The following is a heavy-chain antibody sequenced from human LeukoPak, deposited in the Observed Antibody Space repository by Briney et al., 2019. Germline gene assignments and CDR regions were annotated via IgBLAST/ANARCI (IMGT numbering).Heavy chain of an antibody. CDR2: ISPSGDST. CDR3: ARRLLTGGVTDFFDF. Sequence: GGSVRLSCAASGFTFSSHSMSWVRQAPGEGLEWVAAISPSGDSTTYRDSVKGQFTISRDNSRNRLYLQMNTLTVEDTAIYYCARRLLTGGVTDFFDFWGQGALVTVSS. CDR1: GFTFSSHS. J-gene: IGHJ4*02. V-gene: IGHV3-23*01. D-gene: IGHD2-21*02.